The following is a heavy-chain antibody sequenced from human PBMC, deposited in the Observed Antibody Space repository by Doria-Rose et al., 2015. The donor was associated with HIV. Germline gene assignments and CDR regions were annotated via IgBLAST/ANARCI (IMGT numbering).Heavy chain of an antibody. CDR2: INHSGST. V-gene: IGHV4-34*01. CDR3: VRSFTMVQGVTNWFDP. Sequence: KPSETLSLNCAVYDGSFSNYYWTWIRQPPGKGLEWIGEINHSGSTDYNPSLKSRVTISVDTSKNQFSLKLSSVTAADMAVHYCVRSFTMVQGVTNWFDPWGQGTLVTVSS. D-gene: IGHD3-10*01. J-gene: IGHJ5*02. CDR1: DGSFSNYY.